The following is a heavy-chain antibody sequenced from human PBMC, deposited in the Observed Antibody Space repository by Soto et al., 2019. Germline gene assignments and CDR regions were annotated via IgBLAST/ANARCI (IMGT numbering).Heavy chain of an antibody. CDR2: INPSGGST. V-gene: IGHV1-46*01. Sequence: ASVKVSCKASGYTFTSYYMHWVRQAPGQGLEWMGIINPSGGSTSYAQKFQVRVTMTRDTSTSTVYMELSSLRSEDTAVYYCARVGPVGTEFDYWGQGTLVTVSS. CDR1: GYTFTSYY. CDR3: ARVGPVGTEFDY. J-gene: IGHJ4*02. D-gene: IGHD1-26*01.